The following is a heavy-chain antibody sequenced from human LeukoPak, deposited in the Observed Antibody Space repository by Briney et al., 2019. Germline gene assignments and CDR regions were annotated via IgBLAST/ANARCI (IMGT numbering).Heavy chain of an antibody. D-gene: IGHD3-22*01. J-gene: IGHJ6*02. CDR2: IYYSGST. CDR1: GGSISNYY. Sequence: SETLSLTCTVSGGSISNYYWSWIRQPPGKGLEWIGYIYYSGSTNYNPSLKSRVIISVDTSKNQFSLNLSSVTAADTAMYYCARDRSPEGYYDSSHWDYYHGMDVWGQGTTVTVSS. CDR3: ARDRSPEGYYDSSHWDYYHGMDV. V-gene: IGHV4-59*01.